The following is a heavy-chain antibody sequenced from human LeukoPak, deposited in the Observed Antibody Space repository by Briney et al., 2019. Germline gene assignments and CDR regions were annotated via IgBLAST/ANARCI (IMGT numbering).Heavy chain of an antibody. CDR1: GYAFTGYY. D-gene: IGHD3-9*01. Sequence: ASVKVSCKASGYAFTGYYMHWVRQAPGQGLEWMGWINPNRGGTNYAQKFQGRVTMTRDTSISTAYMELSRLRSDDTAVYYCARDLPKTGYYDILTGYLDYWGQGTLVTVSS. J-gene: IGHJ4*02. CDR2: INPNRGGT. CDR3: ARDLPKTGYYDILTGYLDY. V-gene: IGHV1-2*02.